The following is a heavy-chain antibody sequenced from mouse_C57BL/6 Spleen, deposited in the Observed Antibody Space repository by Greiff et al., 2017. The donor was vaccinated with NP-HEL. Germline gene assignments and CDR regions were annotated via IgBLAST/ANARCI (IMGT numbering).Heavy chain of an antibody. J-gene: IGHJ2*01. V-gene: IGHV3-2*02. CDR2: ISYSGSI. CDR1: GYSITSGYG. D-gene: IGHD1-2*01. Sequence: DVKLQESGPGLVKPSQSLSLTCTVTGYSITSGYGWNWIRQFPGNKLEWMGYISYSGSINYNPSLKSRISITRDTSKNQFFLQLNSVTTEDTATYYCARTARIKYWGQGTTLTVSS. CDR3: ARTARIKY.